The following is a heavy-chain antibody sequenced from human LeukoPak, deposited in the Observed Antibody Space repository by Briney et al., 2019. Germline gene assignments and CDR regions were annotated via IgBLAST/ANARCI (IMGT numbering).Heavy chain of an antibody. CDR1: GYTFTSYD. Sequence: GASVKVSCKASGYTFTSYDINWGRQATGQGLEWMGWMNPNSGNTGYAQKFQGRVTMTRNTSISTAYMELSSLRSEDTAVYYCASQVDTMIVGNDAFDIWGQGTMVTVSS. J-gene: IGHJ3*02. CDR2: MNPNSGNT. D-gene: IGHD3-22*01. CDR3: ASQVDTMIVGNDAFDI. V-gene: IGHV1-8*01.